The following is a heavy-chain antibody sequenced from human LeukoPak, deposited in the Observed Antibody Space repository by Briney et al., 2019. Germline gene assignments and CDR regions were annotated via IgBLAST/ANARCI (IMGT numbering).Heavy chain of an antibody. J-gene: IGHJ4*02. CDR1: GFTFRNFG. Sequence: PGTSLRLSCAASGFTFRNFGMHWVRQAPGKGLEWVAIIWYDGSNKYYADSVKGRFTISRDNSKNTLYLQMNSLRAEDTAVYYCAGVRYVDTAMVPFDYWGQGTLVTVSS. V-gene: IGHV3-30*19. CDR2: IWYDGSNK. CDR3: AGVRYVDTAMVPFDY. D-gene: IGHD5-18*01.